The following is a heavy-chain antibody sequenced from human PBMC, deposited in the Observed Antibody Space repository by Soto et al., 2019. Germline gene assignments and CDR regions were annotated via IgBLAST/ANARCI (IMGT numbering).Heavy chain of an antibody. V-gene: IGHV4-31*03. D-gene: IGHD2-2*01. CDR1: GDSITSGVHY. CDR2: IFYSGTT. Sequence: SETLSLTCTVSGDSITSGVHYWSWIRQHPGKGLEWIGYIFYSGTTYYNQSLRSRVTISVDTSKNQFSLKLSSVTAADTAVYYCARVPDRWGQGTLVTVSS. CDR3: ARVPDR. J-gene: IGHJ5*02.